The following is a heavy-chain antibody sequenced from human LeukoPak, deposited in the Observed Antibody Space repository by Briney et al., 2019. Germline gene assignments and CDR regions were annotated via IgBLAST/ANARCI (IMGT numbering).Heavy chain of an antibody. J-gene: IGHJ4*02. CDR2: IYYSGST. V-gene: IGHV4-59*01. Sequence: PSGTLSLTCTVSGGSISSYYWSWIRQPPGKGLEWIGYIYYSGSTNYNPSLKSRVTISVDTSKNQFSLKLSSVPAADTAVYYCTRAGYYDSSGYPPFDYWGQGTLVTVSS. CDR1: GGSISSYY. D-gene: IGHD3-22*01. CDR3: TRAGYYDSSGYPPFDY.